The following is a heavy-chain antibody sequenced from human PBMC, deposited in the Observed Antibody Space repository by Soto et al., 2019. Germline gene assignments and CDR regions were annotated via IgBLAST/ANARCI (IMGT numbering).Heavy chain of an antibody. J-gene: IGHJ4*01. V-gene: IGHV1-18*01. CDR2: ISAYNTNT. Sequence: QVQLVQSGAEVKKPGASVKVSCKTSGYTFTSYHISWVRQAPGQGRGWMGWISAYNTNTTYAEKLQGRVTMTTDTLTRTAYMELRSLISDDTAVYYCARDTPPTDYWGHGTLVTVPS. CDR1: GYTFTSYH. CDR3: ARDTPPTDY.